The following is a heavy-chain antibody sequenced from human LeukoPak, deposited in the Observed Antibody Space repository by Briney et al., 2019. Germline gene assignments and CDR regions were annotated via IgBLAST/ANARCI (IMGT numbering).Heavy chain of an antibody. V-gene: IGHV3-11*03. CDR3: AKSLVGALRGLDP. CDR2: ISSSSRYT. CDR1: GGSITSYY. D-gene: IGHD4/OR15-4a*01. J-gene: IGHJ5*02. Sequence: PSETLSLTCTVSGGSITSYYWSWIRQAPGKGLEWVSHISSSSRYTDYAEFVKGRFTISRDNSKNTLYLQMNSLRAEDTAVYYCAKSLVGALRGLDPWGQGTLVTVSS.